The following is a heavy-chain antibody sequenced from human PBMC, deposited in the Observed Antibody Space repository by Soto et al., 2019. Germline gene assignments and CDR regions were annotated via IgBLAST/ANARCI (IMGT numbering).Heavy chain of an antibody. D-gene: IGHD5-18*01. J-gene: IGHJ4*02. Sequence: QVQLVQSGAEVKKPGSSVKVSCKASGGTFSSYAISWVRQAPGQGLEWMGGIIPIFGTANYAQKFQGRVTITADESTSTAYVELSSLRSEDTAVYYCARERSYGLSGLFDYWGQGTLVTVSS. CDR1: GGTFSSYA. CDR3: ARERSYGLSGLFDY. V-gene: IGHV1-69*01. CDR2: IIPIFGTA.